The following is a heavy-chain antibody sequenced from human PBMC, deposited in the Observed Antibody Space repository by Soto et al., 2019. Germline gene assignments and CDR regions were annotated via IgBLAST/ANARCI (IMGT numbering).Heavy chain of an antibody. CDR2: INAGNGNT. Sequence: ASVKVSCKASGYTFTSYAMHWVRQAPGQRLEWMGWINAGNGNTKYSQKFQGRVTITRDTSASTAYMELSSLRSEDTAVYYCARSLIVVVPSARVARFDPWGQGTLVTVSS. J-gene: IGHJ5*02. CDR1: GYTFTSYA. D-gene: IGHD2-2*01. CDR3: ARSLIVVVPSARVARFDP. V-gene: IGHV1-3*01.